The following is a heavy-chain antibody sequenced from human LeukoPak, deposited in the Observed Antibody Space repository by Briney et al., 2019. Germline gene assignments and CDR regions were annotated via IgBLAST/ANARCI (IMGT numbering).Heavy chain of an antibody. CDR2: ISWNSGSI. Sequence: PGGSLRLSCAASGFTFDDYAMHWVRQAPGKGLEWVSGISWNSGSIGYADSVKGRFTISRDNSKNTLYLQMNSLRAEDTALYCCAKGASGSCYSSLDSWGQGTQVTVSS. CDR1: GFTFDDYA. CDR3: AKGASGSCYSSLDS. V-gene: IGHV3-9*01. J-gene: IGHJ4*02. D-gene: IGHD2-15*01.